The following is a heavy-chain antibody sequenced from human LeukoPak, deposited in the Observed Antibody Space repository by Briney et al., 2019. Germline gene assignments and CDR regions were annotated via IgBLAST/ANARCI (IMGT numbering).Heavy chain of an antibody. CDR1: GGSITNTNW. CDR2: ISLTGLT. J-gene: IGHJ4*02. D-gene: IGHD3-16*01. V-gene: IGHV4-4*02. Sequence: SETLSLTCGVSGGSITNTNWWSWVRQPPGQGLEWIGEISLTGLTHYNPSLESRVTVSLDKSKNQLALNLTSVTAADTAVYFCSRENGAFSPFGYWGQGILVTVLS. CDR3: SRENGAFSPFGY.